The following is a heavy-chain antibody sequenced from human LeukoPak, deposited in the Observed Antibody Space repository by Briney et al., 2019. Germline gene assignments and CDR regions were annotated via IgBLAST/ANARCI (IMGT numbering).Heavy chain of an antibody. CDR2: IYWNDDK. J-gene: IGHJ5*02. V-gene: IGHV2-5*01. CDR3: AHRRSRYQLLALDP. Sequence: SGPTLVKPTQTLTLTCTFSGFSLSTSGVGVGWIRQPPGKALEWLALIYWNDDKRYSLSLKSRLTITKDTSKNQVVLTMTNMDPVDTATYYCAHRRSRYQLLALDPWGQGTLVTVSS. CDR1: GFSLSTSGVG. D-gene: IGHD2-2*01.